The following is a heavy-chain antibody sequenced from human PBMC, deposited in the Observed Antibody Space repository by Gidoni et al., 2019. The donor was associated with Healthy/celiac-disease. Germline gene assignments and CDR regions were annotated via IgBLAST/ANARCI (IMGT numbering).Heavy chain of an antibody. D-gene: IGHD3-3*01. V-gene: IGHV1-69*01. CDR1: GGTFSSYA. Sequence: QVQLVQSGAEVKKPGSSVKVSCKASGGTFSSYAISWVRQAPGQGLEWMGGIIPIFGTANYAQKFQGRVTITADESTSTASMELSSLRSEDTAVYYCARGPVTIFGVVTIYYYYYMDVWGKGTTVTVSS. CDR2: IIPIFGTA. CDR3: ARGPVTIFGVVTIYYYYYMDV. J-gene: IGHJ6*03.